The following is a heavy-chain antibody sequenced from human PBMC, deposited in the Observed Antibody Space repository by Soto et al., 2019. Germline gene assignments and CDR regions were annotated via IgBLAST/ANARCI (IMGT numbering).Heavy chain of an antibody. CDR1: GGPISSRDNY. V-gene: IGHV4-39*01. Sequence: PXESLSRTCTVSGGPISSRDNYWGWIRQPPGKVLEWIGNIYYSGSTYYHPSLKSRVTISADTSKNQLSLKVTSVTAADTAVYYCARLRPGNPYFDDWGPGTLVTLSS. D-gene: IGHD4-4*01. CDR3: ARLRPGNPYFDD. CDR2: IYYSGST. J-gene: IGHJ4*02.